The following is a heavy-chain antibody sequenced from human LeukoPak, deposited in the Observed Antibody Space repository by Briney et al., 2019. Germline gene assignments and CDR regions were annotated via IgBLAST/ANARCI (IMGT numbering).Heavy chain of an antibody. J-gene: IGHJ4*02. Sequence: GASVKVSCKASGGTFSSYAISWVRHAPGQGLEWMGGIIPIFRTANYAQKFQGRVTSTAVETKSTAYMELSSLRSEDTAVYYCARGTLYYDSSGYYSGHADYWGQGNLVTVSS. CDR2: IIPIFRTA. D-gene: IGHD3-22*01. CDR3: ARGTLYYDSSGYYSGHADY. V-gene: IGHV1-69*01. CDR1: GGTFSSYA.